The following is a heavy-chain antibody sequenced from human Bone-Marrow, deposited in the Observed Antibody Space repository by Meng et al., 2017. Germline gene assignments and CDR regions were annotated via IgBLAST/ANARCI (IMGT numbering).Heavy chain of an antibody. Sequence: QGHLQQQGAGLLKPSGTLSLTCVVSGGSFSDYYWSWIRQPPGKGLEWIGEINHSGSTNYNPSLEGRATISVDTSQNNLSLRLSSVTAADSAVYYCARGPTTMAHDFDYWGQGTLVTVSS. CDR1: GGSFSDYY. V-gene: IGHV4-34*01. J-gene: IGHJ4*02. CDR3: ARGPTTMAHDFDY. CDR2: INHSGST. D-gene: IGHD4-11*01.